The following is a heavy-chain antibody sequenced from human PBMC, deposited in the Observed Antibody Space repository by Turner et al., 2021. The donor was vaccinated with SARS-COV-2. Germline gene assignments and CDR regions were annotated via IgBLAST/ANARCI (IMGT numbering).Heavy chain of an antibody. Sequence: ELQLLESEGGLVQPGGSLRLSCVVSGFPFNSYWMHWVRQVPGKGLVWVSRINTDGSTTTFADSVKGRFTISRDNAKITLYLQMNSLRVEDTGVYYCAKEVQSSGSRTYDYWGQGTLVTVSS. V-gene: IGHV3-74*01. J-gene: IGHJ4*02. CDR3: AKEVQSSGSRTYDY. CDR2: INTDGSTT. CDR1: GFPFNSYW. D-gene: IGHD6-19*01.